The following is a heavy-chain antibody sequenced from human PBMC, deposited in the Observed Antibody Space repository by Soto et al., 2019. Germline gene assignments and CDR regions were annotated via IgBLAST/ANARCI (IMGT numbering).Heavy chain of an antibody. CDR2: ISSSSSYT. D-gene: IGHD2-2*01. CDR3: ARDMCSSTSCPHPPYYYYGMDV. V-gene: IGHV3-11*06. CDR1: GFTFDDYA. Sequence: SLRLSGAASGFTFDDYAMHWVRQAPGKGLEWVSYISSSSSYTNYADSVKGRFTISRDNAKNSLYLQMNSLRAEDTAVYYCARDMCSSTSCPHPPYYYYGMDVWGQGTTVTVSS. J-gene: IGHJ6*02.